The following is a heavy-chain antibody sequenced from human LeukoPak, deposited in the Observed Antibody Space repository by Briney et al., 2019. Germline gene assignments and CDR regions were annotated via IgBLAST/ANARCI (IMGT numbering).Heavy chain of an antibody. CDR1: GYTFISYY. V-gene: IGHV1-46*01. CDR3: ARDYYGSGSYGDDAFDI. D-gene: IGHD3-10*01. CDR2: INPSGGST. J-gene: IGHJ3*02. Sequence: ASVKVSCKASGYTFISYYMHWVRQAPGQGLEWMGIINPSGGSTSYAQKFQGRVTMTRDTSTSTVYMELSSLRSEDTAVYYCARDYYGSGSYGDDAFDIWGQGTMVTVSS.